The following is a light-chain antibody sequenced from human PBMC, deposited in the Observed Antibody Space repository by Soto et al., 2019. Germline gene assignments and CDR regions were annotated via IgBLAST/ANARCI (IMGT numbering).Light chain of an antibody. CDR2: KAS. J-gene: IGKJ2*01. V-gene: IGKV1-5*03. Sequence: DIQMTQSPSSLSASVGDRVTITCQASQDISNYLNWYQQKPGKAPKILIYKASSLESGVPSRFSGSGSGTEFTLTISSLQPDDFATYYCQQYDYYPYTFGQGTKLEIK. CDR3: QQYDYYPYT. CDR1: QDISNY.